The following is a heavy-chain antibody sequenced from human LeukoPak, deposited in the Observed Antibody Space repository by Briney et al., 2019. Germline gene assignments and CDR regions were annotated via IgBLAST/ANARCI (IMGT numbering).Heavy chain of an antibody. CDR1: GFTFSSYA. CDR2: ISYDGSNK. V-gene: IGHV3-30*14. Sequence: PGGSLRLSCAASGFTFSSYAMHWVRQAPGKGLEWVAVISYDGSNKYYADSVKGRFTISRDNSKNTLYLQMGSLRAEDMAVYYCARLDYGDYPRDYWGQGTLVTVSS. D-gene: IGHD4-17*01. J-gene: IGHJ4*02. CDR3: ARLDYGDYPRDY.